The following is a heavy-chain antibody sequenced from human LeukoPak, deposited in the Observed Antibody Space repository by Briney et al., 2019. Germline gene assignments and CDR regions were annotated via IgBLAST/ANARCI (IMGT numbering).Heavy chain of an antibody. CDR2: ISGSGGTT. CDR3: AKDLTFDAFDI. Sequence: PGGSLRLSCAASGVTFRNYAMTWVRQAPGKGLEWVSAISGSGGTTYYADSVKGRFTISRDNSKNTLYLQMNGLRAEDTAVYYCAKDLTFDAFDIWGQGTMVTVSS. D-gene: IGHD4/OR15-4a*01. CDR1: GVTFRNYA. V-gene: IGHV3-23*01. J-gene: IGHJ3*02.